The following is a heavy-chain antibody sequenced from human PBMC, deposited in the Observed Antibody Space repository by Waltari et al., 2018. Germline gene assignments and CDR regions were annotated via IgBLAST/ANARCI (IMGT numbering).Heavy chain of an antibody. CDR3: ARDYHYYDSSGYRGGAFDT. V-gene: IGHV3-7*03. CDR2: IKPDESEK. Sequence: EVQLVESGGGLVQPGGSLRLSCAASGFTFSIYWMSWGRQAPGKGPEVVANIKPDESEKYDVDSVKGRFTISRDNAKNSLYLQMNSLRAKDTAVYYCARDYHYYDSSGYRGGAFDTWGQGTMVTVSS. D-gene: IGHD3-22*01. J-gene: IGHJ3*02. CDR1: GFTFSIYW.